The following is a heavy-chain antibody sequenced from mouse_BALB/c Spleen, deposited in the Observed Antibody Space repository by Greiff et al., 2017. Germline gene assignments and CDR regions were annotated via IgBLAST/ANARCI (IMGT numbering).Heavy chain of an antibody. V-gene: IGHV5-9-4*01. CDR1: GFTFSSYA. Sequence: EVKLMESGGGLVKPGGSLKLSCAASGFTFSSYAMSWVRQSPEKRLEWVAEISSGGSYTYYPDTVTGRFTISRDNAKNTLYLEMSSLRSEDTAMYYCARGRGVLRGGNYAMDYWGQGTSVTVSS. CDR3: ARGRGVLRGGNYAMDY. J-gene: IGHJ4*01. CDR2: ISSGGSYT. D-gene: IGHD2-12*01.